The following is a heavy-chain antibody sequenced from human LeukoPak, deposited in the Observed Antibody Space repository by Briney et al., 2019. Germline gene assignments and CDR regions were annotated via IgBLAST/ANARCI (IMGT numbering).Heavy chain of an antibody. CDR2: IYHSGST. Sequence: SETLSLTCTVSGYSISSGYYWGWIRQPPGKGLEWIGSIYHSGSTYYNPSLMSRVTISVDTSKNQFSLKLSSVTAADTAVYYCASDSSSWYEGGVGDYWGQGTLVTVSS. V-gene: IGHV4-38-2*02. J-gene: IGHJ4*02. CDR3: ASDSSSWYEGGVGDY. D-gene: IGHD6-13*01. CDR1: GYSISSGYY.